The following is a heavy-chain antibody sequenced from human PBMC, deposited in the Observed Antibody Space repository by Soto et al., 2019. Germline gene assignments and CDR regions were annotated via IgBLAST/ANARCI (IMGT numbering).Heavy chain of an antibody. CDR3: VRDRPGSQEYFDY. V-gene: IGHV3-74*01. D-gene: IGHD3-10*01. CDR1: GFIFSSEW. Sequence: HPVGSLRLSCAASGFIFSSEWMDWVRQAPGKGLVWVSRINTDGSDTRYADSVKGRFTISRDNAKNTVYLQMNGLRAEDTGVYYCVRDRPGSQEYFDYWGQGNMVTVSS. J-gene: IGHJ4*02. CDR2: INTDGSDT.